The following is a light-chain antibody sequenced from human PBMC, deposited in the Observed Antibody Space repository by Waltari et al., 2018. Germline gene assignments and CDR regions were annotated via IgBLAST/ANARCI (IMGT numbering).Light chain of an antibody. J-gene: IGLJ3*02. CDR1: DSNVGDNF. Sequence: QSELTQPPSASGTPGQRVTNSCSGTDSNVGDNFFNWYQQFPGTVPKLLIYRNDQRPSGVPDRFSGSKSGTSASLAISGLRSEDEADYFCASWDDRPSGRWVFGGGTKVTVL. V-gene: IGLV1-47*01. CDR3: ASWDDRPSGRWV. CDR2: RND.